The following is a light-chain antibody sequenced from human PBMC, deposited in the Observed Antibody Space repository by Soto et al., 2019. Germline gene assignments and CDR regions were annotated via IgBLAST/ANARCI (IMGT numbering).Light chain of an antibody. V-gene: IGLV2-14*01. CDR2: DVS. CDR1: SSDVGGYNY. Sequence: QSALTQPASVSGSPGQSITISCTGTSSDVGGYNYVSWYQQDPGKAPKLMIYDVSNRPSGVSRRFSGSKSGNTASLTISGLQAEDEADYYCSSYTTSNTLVFGGGTKLTVL. J-gene: IGLJ2*01. CDR3: SSYTTSNTLV.